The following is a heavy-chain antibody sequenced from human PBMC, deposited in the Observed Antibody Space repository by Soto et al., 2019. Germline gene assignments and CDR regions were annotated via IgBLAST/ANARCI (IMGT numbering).Heavy chain of an antibody. CDR1: GGSFRGYY. Sequence: SETLSLTCAVYGGSFRGYYWSGIRQPPRKGLEWIREINHSCSTNYNPSLKSRVTISVDTSKNQFSLKLSSVTAADTAVYYCASRGGYCSGGSCLSFDYWGQGTLVTVSS. V-gene: IGHV4-34*01. CDR3: ASRGGYCSGGSCLSFDY. CDR2: INHSCST. D-gene: IGHD2-15*01. J-gene: IGHJ4*02.